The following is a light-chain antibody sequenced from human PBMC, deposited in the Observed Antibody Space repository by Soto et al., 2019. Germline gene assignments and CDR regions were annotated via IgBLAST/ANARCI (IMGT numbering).Light chain of an antibody. CDR2: DVS. V-gene: IGLV2-14*01. J-gene: IGLJ2*01. CDR3: SSYTSSSTPFVV. CDR1: SSDVGGYNY. Sequence: QSALTQPASVSGSPGQSITISCTGTSSDVGGYNYVSWYQQHPSKAPKLMIYDVSNRPSGVSNRCSGSKSGNTASLTISGLQAEDEADYYCSSYTSSSTPFVVFGGGTKLTVL.